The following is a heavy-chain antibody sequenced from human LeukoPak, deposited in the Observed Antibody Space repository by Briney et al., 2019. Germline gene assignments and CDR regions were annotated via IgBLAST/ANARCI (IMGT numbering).Heavy chain of an antibody. D-gene: IGHD5-12*01. J-gene: IGHJ4*02. CDR2: ISGSGDST. CDR1: GFTFSSHA. CDR3: AKGYSQGGFDY. Sequence: PGGSLRLSCAASGFTFSSHAMSWVRQAPGKGLEWVSGISGSGDSTYYADSVKGRFTISRDNSKNTLYLQMNSLRAEDTAVYYCAKGYSQGGFDYWGQGTLVTVSS. V-gene: IGHV3-23*01.